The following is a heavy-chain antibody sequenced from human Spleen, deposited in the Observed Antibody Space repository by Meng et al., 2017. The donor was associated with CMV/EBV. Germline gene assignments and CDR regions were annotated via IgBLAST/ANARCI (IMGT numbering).Heavy chain of an antibody. Sequence: SETLSLTCTVSGGSVSSGSYYWGWIRQPPGKGLEWIGSIYYSGSTYYNPSLKSRVTISVDTSKNQFSLKLSSVTAADTAVYYCARDSAGYSSGWSFTYYYGMDVWGQGTTVTVSS. CDR1: GGSVSSGSYY. CDR3: ARDSAGYSSGWSFTYYYGMDV. V-gene: IGHV4-39*07. D-gene: IGHD6-19*01. CDR2: IYYSGST. J-gene: IGHJ6*02.